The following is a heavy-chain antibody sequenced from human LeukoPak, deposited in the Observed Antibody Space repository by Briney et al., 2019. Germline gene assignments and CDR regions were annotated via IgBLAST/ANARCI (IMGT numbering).Heavy chain of an antibody. V-gene: IGHV3-30*18. CDR2: ISSDGSTK. CDR3: AKDIPLDY. J-gene: IGHJ4*02. Sequence: GGSLRLSCSASGFTFSNYAMHWVRQAPGKGLEWVAVISSDGSTKYYADSVKGRFTISRDNSKNTLYLQMNSLRAEDTAVYYCAKDIPLDYWGQGTLVTVSS. CDR1: GFTFSNYA.